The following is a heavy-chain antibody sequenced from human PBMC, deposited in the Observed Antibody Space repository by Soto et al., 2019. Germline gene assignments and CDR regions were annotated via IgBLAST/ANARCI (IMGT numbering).Heavy chain of an antibody. Sequence: GESLKISCKGSGYTFTSYWITWVRQMPGKGLEWMGRIDPSDAYINYSPSFQGHVTISADKSIGTAYLQWSSLKASDTAMCYRARFRGGDTSGFYFDYWGHGTLVTVSS. D-gene: IGHD3-22*01. CDR3: ARFRGGDTSGFYFDY. V-gene: IGHV5-10-1*01. CDR2: IDPSDAYI. CDR1: GYTFTSYW. J-gene: IGHJ4*01.